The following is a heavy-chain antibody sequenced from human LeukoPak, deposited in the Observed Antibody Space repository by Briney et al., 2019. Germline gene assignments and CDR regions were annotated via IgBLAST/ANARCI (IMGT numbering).Heavy chain of an antibody. CDR1: GFIFSTYW. V-gene: IGHV3-7*01. D-gene: IGHD4-23*01. CDR3: ARLSTVVTFDY. Sequence: GGSLRLSCAASGFIFSTYWISWVRQAPGKGLEWVANIKEDGSVNAYVDSVKGRFTISRDNAKNSLDLQMHSLRVEDAAVYYCARLSTVVTFDYWGQGTLVTVSS. CDR2: IKEDGSVN. J-gene: IGHJ4*02.